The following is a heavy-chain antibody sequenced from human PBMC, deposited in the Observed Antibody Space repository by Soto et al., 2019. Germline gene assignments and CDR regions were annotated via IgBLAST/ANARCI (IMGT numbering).Heavy chain of an antibody. CDR1: GGSISSGGYY. V-gene: IGHV4-31*03. CDR3: ARYDILTGYYNVGYGMDV. Sequence: SETLSLTCTVSGGSISSGGYYWSWIRQHPGKGLEWIGYIYYSGSTYYNPSLKSRVTISVDTSKNQFSLKLSSVTAADTAVYYCARYDILTGYYNVGYGMDVWGQGNTVT. D-gene: IGHD3-9*01. CDR2: IYYSGST. J-gene: IGHJ6*02.